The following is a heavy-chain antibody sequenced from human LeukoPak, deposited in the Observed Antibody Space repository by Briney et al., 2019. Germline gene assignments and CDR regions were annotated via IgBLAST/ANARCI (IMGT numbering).Heavy chain of an antibody. D-gene: IGHD3-9*01. CDR1: GYTFTGYY. CDR2: INPNSGGT. Sequence: ASVKVSCNASGYTFTGYYMHWVRQAPGQGLEWMGRINPNSGGTNYAQKFQGRVTMTRDTSISTAYMELSRLRSDDTAVYYCARTGLDLTYYYYGMDVWGQGTTVTVPS. V-gene: IGHV1-2*06. CDR3: ARTGLDLTYYYYGMDV. J-gene: IGHJ6*02.